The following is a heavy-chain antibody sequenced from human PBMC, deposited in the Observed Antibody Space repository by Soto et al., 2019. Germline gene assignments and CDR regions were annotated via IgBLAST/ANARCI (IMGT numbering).Heavy chain of an antibody. V-gene: IGHV4-59*01. CDR3: ARGWEILDY. CDR2: IHYSGST. Sequence: QVQLQESGPGMVKPSETLSLTCTVSDGSITNYYWSWMRQPPGKGLVWIGYIHYSGSTYYNPSRTSRVTRSVDTSKTQFSLRLSSVTAADTAVYYCARGWEILDYWGQGTLVTVSS. CDR1: DGSITNYY. J-gene: IGHJ4*02. D-gene: IGHD1-26*01.